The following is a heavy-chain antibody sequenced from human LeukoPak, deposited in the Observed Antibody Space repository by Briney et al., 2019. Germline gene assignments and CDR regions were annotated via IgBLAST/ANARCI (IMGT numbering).Heavy chain of an antibody. CDR3: ARLIRSVVTPDY. CDR1: GGSISSSSYY. D-gene: IGHD4-23*01. CDR2: IYYSGST. Sequence: PSQTLSLTCTVSGGSISSSSYYWGWIRQPPGKGLEWIGSIYYSGSTYYNPSLNSRVTISVDTSKNQFSLKLSSVTAADTAVYYCARLIRSVVTPDYWGQGTLVTVSS. J-gene: IGHJ4*02. V-gene: IGHV4-39*01.